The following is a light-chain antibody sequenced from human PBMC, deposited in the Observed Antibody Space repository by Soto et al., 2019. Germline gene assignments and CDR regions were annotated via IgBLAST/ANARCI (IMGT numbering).Light chain of an antibody. CDR2: AAS. Sequence: DIQMTQSPSTLSASVGDSVTITCRASQSINSLVAWYQQHPGQDPKLLIHAASSLENGVPSRFSGSGSGTGFTLTITSLQPDDFATYYWRQYDHYSTFGQGTKLEI. CDR3: RQYDHYST. J-gene: IGKJ2*01. CDR1: QSINSL. V-gene: IGKV1-5*01.